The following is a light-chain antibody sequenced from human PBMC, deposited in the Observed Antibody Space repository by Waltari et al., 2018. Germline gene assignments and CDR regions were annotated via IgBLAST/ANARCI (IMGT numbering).Light chain of an antibody. CDR1: SGHSSNI. V-gene: IGLV4-69*01. Sequence: QLVLTQSPSASASLGASVKLTCTLSSGHSSNIIAWLQQQPEKGPRYLMKVNSDGSHSKGDVIPDRFSGSSSGAERYLTISTVQSEDEADYCCQTGGHGTWVFGGGTKLTVL. CDR2: VNSDGSH. J-gene: IGLJ3*02. CDR3: QTGGHGTWV.